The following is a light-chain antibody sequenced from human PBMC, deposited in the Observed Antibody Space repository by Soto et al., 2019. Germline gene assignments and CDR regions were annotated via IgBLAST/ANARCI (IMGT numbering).Light chain of an antibody. CDR3: SSYTSSSLYV. J-gene: IGLJ1*01. CDR1: SSDVGGYNY. CDR2: DVS. V-gene: IGLV2-14*01. Sequence: QSALTQPASVSGSPGQSITISCTGTSSDVGGYNYVSWYQQHPGKAPKLMIYDVSNRPSGVSNRFSGSKSGNTASLTISGHQADDEAAYYCSSYTSSSLYVFGTGTKVTVL.